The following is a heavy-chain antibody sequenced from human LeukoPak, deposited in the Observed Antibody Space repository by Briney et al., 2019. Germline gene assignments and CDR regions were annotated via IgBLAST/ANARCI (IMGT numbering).Heavy chain of an antibody. Sequence: SGGSLRLSCAASGFTFSSYGMHWVRQAPGKGLEWVAVISYDGNNKYYADSVKGRFTISRDNSKNTLYLQMNSLRAEDTAVYYCANGDYYDSSGYYYHAFDIWGQGTMVTVSS. CDR1: GFTFSSYG. V-gene: IGHV3-30*18. J-gene: IGHJ3*02. D-gene: IGHD3-22*01. CDR3: ANGDYYDSSGYYYHAFDI. CDR2: ISYDGNNK.